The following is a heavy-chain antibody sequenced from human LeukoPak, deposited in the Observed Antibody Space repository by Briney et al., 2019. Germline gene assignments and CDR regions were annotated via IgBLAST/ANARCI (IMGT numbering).Heavy chain of an antibody. J-gene: IGHJ4*02. Sequence: SETLSLTCTVSGGSFSINSYYWGWIRQPPGRGLEWIGSIYYSGSTYYNPSLKSRVTISVDTSKKQFSLKLNSVIAADTAIYYCASSLNYYDSPFDYWGQGTLVTVSS. V-gene: IGHV4-39*01. CDR1: GGSFSINSYY. D-gene: IGHD3-22*01. CDR2: IYYSGST. CDR3: ASSLNYYDSPFDY.